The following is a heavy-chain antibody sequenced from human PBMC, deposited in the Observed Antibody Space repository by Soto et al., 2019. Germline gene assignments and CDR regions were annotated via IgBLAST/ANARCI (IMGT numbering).Heavy chain of an antibody. D-gene: IGHD5-12*01. Sequence: SETLSLTCTVSGGSISSISSYWGWIRQPPGKGLEWIGNVYYSGSTYSNPSLKSRLTISADTSKNQFSLKLSSVTAADTAVYYCARRILATETFDYWGQGTLVTVSS. CDR2: VYYSGST. J-gene: IGHJ4*02. V-gene: IGHV4-39*01. CDR3: ARRILATETFDY. CDR1: GGSISSISSY.